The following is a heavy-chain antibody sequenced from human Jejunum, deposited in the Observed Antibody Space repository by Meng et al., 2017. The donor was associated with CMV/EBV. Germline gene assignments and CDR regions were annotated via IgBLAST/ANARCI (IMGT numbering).Heavy chain of an antibody. V-gene: IGHV3-66*02. CDR2: ICSGGTT. J-gene: IGHJ4*02. CDR3: ARDSGADSVATGDFDY. Sequence: FTVSRNYMGWVRQAPGRGLEWVSVICSGGTTYYADSVKGRFTISRDNSKNTLYLQMNSLRVEDTAVYYCARDSGADSVATGDFDYWGQGTLVTVSS. D-gene: IGHD5-12*01. CDR1: FTVSRNY.